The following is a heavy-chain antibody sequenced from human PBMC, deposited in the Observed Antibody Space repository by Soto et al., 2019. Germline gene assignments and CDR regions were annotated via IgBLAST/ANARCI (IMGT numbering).Heavy chain of an antibody. Sequence: GASVKVSCKVSGYTLTELSMHWVRQAPGKGLEWMGGFDPEDGETIYAQKFQGRVTMTEDTSRDTAYMELSSLRSEDTAVYYCATKASRPGYSSGWYGGVFDYWGQGTLVTVSS. CDR2: FDPEDGET. D-gene: IGHD6-19*01. V-gene: IGHV1-24*01. CDR1: GYTLTELS. CDR3: ATKASRPGYSSGWYGGVFDY. J-gene: IGHJ4*02.